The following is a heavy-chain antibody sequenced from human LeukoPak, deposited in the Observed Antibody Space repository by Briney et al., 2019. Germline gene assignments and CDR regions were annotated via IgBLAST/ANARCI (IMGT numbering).Heavy chain of an antibody. Sequence: GGALRLSCAASGFTFSSYWMSWVRQAPGKGREWGANINQDGSEKYYVDAVKGRFTISRDNAKNSLYLQMNSLRAEDTAVYYCAKSSSSWRYFDYWGQGTLVTVSS. CDR1: GFTFSSYW. CDR3: AKSSSSWRYFDY. V-gene: IGHV3-7*03. CDR2: INQDGSEK. D-gene: IGHD6-13*01. J-gene: IGHJ4*02.